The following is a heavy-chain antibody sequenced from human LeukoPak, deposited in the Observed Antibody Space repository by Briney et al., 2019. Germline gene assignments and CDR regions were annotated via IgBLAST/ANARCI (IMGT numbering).Heavy chain of an antibody. CDR3: ARDLVVRRLRPNWFDP. Sequence: ASVKVSCKASGYTFTSYGISWVRQAPGQGLEWMGWISAYNGNTNYAQKLQGRVTMTTDTSTSTAYMELRSLRSDDTAVYYCARDLVVRRLRPNWFDPWGQGTLVTVSS. CDR1: GYTFTSYG. J-gene: IGHJ5*02. V-gene: IGHV1-18*01. D-gene: IGHD3-10*01. CDR2: ISAYNGNT.